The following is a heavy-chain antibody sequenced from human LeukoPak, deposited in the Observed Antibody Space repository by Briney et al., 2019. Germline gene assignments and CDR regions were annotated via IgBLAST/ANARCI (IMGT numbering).Heavy chain of an antibody. D-gene: IGHD6-13*01. J-gene: IGHJ4*02. CDR3: ARGSVGAAAGLDY. CDR1: GASIRSYY. Sequence: SETLSLTCTVSGASIRSYYWSWIRQPPGKGLEWIGYIYYSGSTNYNPSLKSRVTISVDTSKNQFSLKLSSVTAADTAVYYCARGSVGAAAGLDYWGQGTLVTVSS. CDR2: IYYSGST. V-gene: IGHV4-59*01.